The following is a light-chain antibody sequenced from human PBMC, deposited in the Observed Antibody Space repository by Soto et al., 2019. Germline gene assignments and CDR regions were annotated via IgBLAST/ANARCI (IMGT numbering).Light chain of an antibody. J-gene: IGKJ5*01. CDR3: QQYNKGLLIT. CDR1: QSVSSSY. V-gene: IGKV3D-15*01. Sequence: EIVFTQSPGTLSLSPGERATLSCRAIQSVSSSYLAWYQQKPGQAPRLLIYGASTRATGTPARFSGSGSGTEFTLTISSLQSEDFALYYCQQYNKGLLITFGQGTRLEI. CDR2: GAS.